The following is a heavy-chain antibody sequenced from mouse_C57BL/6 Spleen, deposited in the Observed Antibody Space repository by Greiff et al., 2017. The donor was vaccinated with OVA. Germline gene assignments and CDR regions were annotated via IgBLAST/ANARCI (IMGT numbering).Heavy chain of an antibody. D-gene: IGHD2-1*01. J-gene: IGHJ4*01. CDR2: IDPSVSYT. V-gene: IGHV1-50*01. CDR3: ARRAIYYGNYGAMDY. Sequence: VKLMESGAELVKPGASVKLSCKASGYTFTSYWMQWVKQRPGQGLEWIGEIDPSVSYTNYNQKFKGKATLTVDTSSSTAYMQLSSLTSEDSAVYYCARRAIYYGNYGAMDYWGQGTSVTVSS. CDR1: GYTFTSYW.